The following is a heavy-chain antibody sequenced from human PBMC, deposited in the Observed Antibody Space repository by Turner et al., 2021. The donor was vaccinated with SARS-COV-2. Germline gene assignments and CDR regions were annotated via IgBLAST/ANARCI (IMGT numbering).Heavy chain of an antibody. J-gene: IGHJ5*02. CDR3: ARRSEGYYGSGSHWFDP. D-gene: IGHD3-10*01. CDR2: IYYSGSN. CDR1: GGSISSSPYY. V-gene: IGHV4-39*01. Sequence: QLQLQESGPGLVKPSETLSLTCPVSGGSISSSPYYWGWIRQPPGKGLEWIGSIYYSGSNYYNPSLKSRVTISVDTSKNQFSLKLSYVTAADTAVYYCARRSEGYYGSGSHWFDPWGQGTLVTVSS.